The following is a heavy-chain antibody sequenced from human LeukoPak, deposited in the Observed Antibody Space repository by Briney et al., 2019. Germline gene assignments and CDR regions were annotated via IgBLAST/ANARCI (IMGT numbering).Heavy chain of an antibody. CDR2: IYPGDSDT. J-gene: IGHJ2*01. CDR1: ESPFTSYW. V-gene: IGHV5-51*01. D-gene: IGHD4-17*01. Sequence: GASLKISCKGSESPFTSYWIGWVRPMPGKGLEWMEIIYPGDSDTRYSPSFQGQVPISADKSISTAYLQWSSLKASDTAMYYCARHTSIYGDCVEDLWGRGTLVTVSS. CDR3: ARHTSIYGDCVEDL.